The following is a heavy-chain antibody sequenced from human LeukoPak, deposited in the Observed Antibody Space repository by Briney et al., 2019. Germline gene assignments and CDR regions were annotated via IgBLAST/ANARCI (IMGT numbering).Heavy chain of an antibody. CDR3: TRVNLRGIQYNWFDP. V-gene: IGHV1-69*08. CDR2: ITPVIDSA. Sequence: SVKVSCKTSGGTFRSHIFSWVRQAPGQGLEWMGSITPVIDSARYAQKFQDRITITSDTSTGTACLHLSSLTSEDTAIYYCTRVNLRGIQYNWFDPWGQGTLVTVSS. CDR1: GGTFRSHI. D-gene: IGHD1-26*01. J-gene: IGHJ5*02.